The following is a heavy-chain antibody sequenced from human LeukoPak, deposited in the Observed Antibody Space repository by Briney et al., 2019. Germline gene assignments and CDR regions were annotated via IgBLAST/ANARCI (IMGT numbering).Heavy chain of an antibody. CDR2: IYYSGST. V-gene: IGHV4-59*01. CDR3: ARQVDWFDP. Sequence: SETLSLTCTVSSGSISSYYWSWIRQPPGKGLEWIGYIYYSGSTNYNPSLKSRVTISVDTSKNQFSLKLSSVTAADTAVYYCARQVDWFDPWGQGTLVTVSS. J-gene: IGHJ5*02. CDR1: SGSISSYY.